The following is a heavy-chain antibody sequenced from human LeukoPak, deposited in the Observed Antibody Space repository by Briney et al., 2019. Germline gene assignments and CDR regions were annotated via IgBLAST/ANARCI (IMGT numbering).Heavy chain of an antibody. V-gene: IGHV3-9*01. CDR2: ISWNSGNI. CDR1: GFTFDNYA. J-gene: IGHJ3*02. D-gene: IGHD1-26*01. Sequence: GGSLRLSCAASGFTFDNYAMHWVRQAPGKGLEWVSGISWNSGNIGYADSVKGRFTISRDNAKNSLYLQMNSLRAEDTAVYYCLTIVETTIDAFDIWGQGTMVTVSS. CDR3: LTIVETTIDAFDI.